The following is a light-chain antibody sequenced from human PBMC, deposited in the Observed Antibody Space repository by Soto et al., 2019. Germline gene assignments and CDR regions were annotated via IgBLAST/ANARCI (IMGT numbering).Light chain of an antibody. CDR2: SNN. J-gene: IGLJ3*02. CDR1: SSNIGSNY. CDR3: QSYDTSPV. Sequence: QSVLTQPPSASGTPGQRVTISCSGSSSNIGSNYVYWYQQLPGTAPKLLIYSNNQRPSGVPDRFSGSKSGTSASLAISGLRSEDEADYYCQSYDTSPVFGGGTKLTVL. V-gene: IGLV1-47*02.